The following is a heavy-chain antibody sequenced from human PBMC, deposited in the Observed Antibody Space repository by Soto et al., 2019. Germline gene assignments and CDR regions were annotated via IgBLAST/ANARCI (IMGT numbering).Heavy chain of an antibody. CDR3: ARDGEQWLVFYRMDV. D-gene: IGHD6-19*01. CDR2: IWYDGSNK. J-gene: IGHJ6*02. V-gene: IGHV3-33*01. Sequence: QVQLVESGGGVVQPGRSLRLSCAASGFTFSSYGMHWVRQAPGKGLEWVAVIWYDGSNKYYADSVKGRFTISRDNSKNTLYLQMNSLRAEDTAVYYCARDGEQWLVFYRMDVWGQGTTVTVSS. CDR1: GFTFSSYG.